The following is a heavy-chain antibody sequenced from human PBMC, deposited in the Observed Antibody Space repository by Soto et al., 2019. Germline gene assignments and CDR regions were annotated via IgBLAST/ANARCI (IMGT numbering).Heavy chain of an antibody. D-gene: IGHD6-19*01. CDR3: AHNDEMAGTGWFDP. Sequence: QITLKESGPTLVKPTQTLTLTCTFSGFSLSTSGVGVGWIRQPPGKALEWLALIYWDDDKRYSPSLKSRLTITKDTSKNQVVLTMTNMDPVDTVTYYCAHNDEMAGTGWFDPWGQGTLVTVSS. V-gene: IGHV2-5*02. CDR2: IYWDDDK. CDR1: GFSLSTSGVG. J-gene: IGHJ5*02.